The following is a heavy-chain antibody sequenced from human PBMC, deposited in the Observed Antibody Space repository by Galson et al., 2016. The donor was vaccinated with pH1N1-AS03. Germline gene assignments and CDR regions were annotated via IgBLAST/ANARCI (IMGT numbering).Heavy chain of an antibody. J-gene: IGHJ4*02. CDR2: VSHDGNT. CDR3: ARMRVVAASDTSGYYYFDF. CDR1: GGSITTDY. V-gene: IGHV4-59*08. D-gene: IGHD3-22*01. Sequence: SETLSLTCSVSGGSITTDYWNWIRQPPGKGLEWIGYVSHDGNTNYNPSLYSRVTMSVDTSKNQSSLKLNSVSAADTAVYCCARMRVVAASDTSGYYYFDFWGQGALVTVSS.